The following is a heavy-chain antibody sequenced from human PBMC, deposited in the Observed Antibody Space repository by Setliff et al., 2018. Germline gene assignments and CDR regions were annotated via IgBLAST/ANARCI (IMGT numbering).Heavy chain of an antibody. Sequence: GGSLRLSCVASGFTFSNYGMHWVRQAPGKGLEWVTYIQHDGNIKHYADSVKGRCTISRDNSKNTLYLQMNSLRAEDTAVYYCARDSGDSRLYNFWSGYSPYWGQGTLVTVSS. J-gene: IGHJ4*02. CDR1: GFTFSNYG. CDR2: IQHDGNIK. V-gene: IGHV3-30*02. D-gene: IGHD3-3*01. CDR3: ARDSGDSRLYNFWSGYSPY.